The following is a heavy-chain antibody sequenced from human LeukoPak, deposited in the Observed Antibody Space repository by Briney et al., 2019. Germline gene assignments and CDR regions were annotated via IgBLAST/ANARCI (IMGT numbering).Heavy chain of an antibody. V-gene: IGHV3-23*01. Sequence: GGSLRLSCAASGFTFSSYAMSWVLQAPGKGLEWVSSISGSGGSTYYADSVKGRFTISRDNSKNTLYLQMNSLRGEDTAVYYCAKDREGTIADYFDYWGQGTLVTVSS. J-gene: IGHJ4*02. CDR1: GFTFSSYA. D-gene: IGHD1-7*01. CDR3: AKDREGTIADYFDY. CDR2: ISGSGGST.